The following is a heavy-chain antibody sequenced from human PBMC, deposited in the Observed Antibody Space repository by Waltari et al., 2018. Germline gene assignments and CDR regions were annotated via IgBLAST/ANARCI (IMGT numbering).Heavy chain of an antibody. D-gene: IGHD6-13*01. J-gene: IGHJ6*03. CDR3: ARRGSTYIAAAGTDYYYMDV. Sequence: QVQLQQWGAGLLKPSETLSLTCAVYGGSFSGYYWSWIRQPPGKGLEWIGEINHSGSTNYNPSRKSRVTISVDTSKNQFSLKLSSVTAADTAVYYCARRGSTYIAAAGTDYYYMDVWGKGTTVTISS. CDR2: INHSGST. V-gene: IGHV4-34*01. CDR1: GGSFSGYY.